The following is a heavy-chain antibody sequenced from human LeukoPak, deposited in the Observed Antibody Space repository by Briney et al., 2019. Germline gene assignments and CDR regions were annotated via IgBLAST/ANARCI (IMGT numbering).Heavy chain of an antibody. Sequence: PGGSLRLSCAASGFTFSSYEMTWVRQAPGKGPEWVSYMTSSGSTIYYADSVKGRFTISRDNAKNSLYLQMNSLRAEDTAVYYCARDRSMAIDYWGQGTLVTVSS. CDR3: ARDRSMAIDY. D-gene: IGHD2/OR15-2a*01. V-gene: IGHV3-48*03. J-gene: IGHJ4*02. CDR1: GFTFSSYE. CDR2: MTSSGSTI.